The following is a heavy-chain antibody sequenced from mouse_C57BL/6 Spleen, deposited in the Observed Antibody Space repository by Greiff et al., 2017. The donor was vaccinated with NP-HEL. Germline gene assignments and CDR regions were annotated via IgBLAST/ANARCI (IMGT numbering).Heavy chain of an antibody. CDR3: ARDYYGSSSWFAY. CDR1: GYTFTSYW. Sequence: VQLQESGAELAKPGASVKLSCKASGYTFTSYWMHWVKQRPGQGLEWIGYINPSSGYTKYNQKFKDKATLTADKSSSTAYMQLSSLTYEDSAVDYCARDYYGSSSWFAYWGQGTLVTVSA. J-gene: IGHJ3*01. D-gene: IGHD1-1*01. CDR2: INPSSGYT. V-gene: IGHV1-7*01.